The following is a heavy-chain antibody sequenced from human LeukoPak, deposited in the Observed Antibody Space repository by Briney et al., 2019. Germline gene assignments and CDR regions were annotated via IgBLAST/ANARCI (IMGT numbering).Heavy chain of an antibody. V-gene: IGHV1-46*01. CDR2: INPSDGKT. Sequence: ASVKVSCKASGYTFTNYYMHWVRQAPGQGLEWMGIINPSDGKTSYAQKFQGRVTITRDTSKSQFSLKLSSVTAADTAVYYCARAGVGATYFDYWGQGTLVTVSS. CDR1: GYTFTNYY. D-gene: IGHD1-26*01. CDR3: ARAGVGATYFDY. J-gene: IGHJ4*02.